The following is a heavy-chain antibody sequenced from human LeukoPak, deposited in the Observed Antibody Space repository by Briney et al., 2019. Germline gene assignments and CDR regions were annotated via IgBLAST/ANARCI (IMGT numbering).Heavy chain of an antibody. CDR3: ARGQRGGYFDWSYGLFDY. CDR1: GGTFSSYA. CDR2: IIPIFGTA. D-gene: IGHD3-9*01. Sequence: SVKVSCKASGGTFSSYAISWVRQAPGQGLEWMGGIIPIFGTANYAQKFQGRVTITADESTSTAYMELSSLRSEDTAVYYCARGQRGGYFDWSYGLFDYWGQGTLVTVSS. V-gene: IGHV1-69*13. J-gene: IGHJ4*02.